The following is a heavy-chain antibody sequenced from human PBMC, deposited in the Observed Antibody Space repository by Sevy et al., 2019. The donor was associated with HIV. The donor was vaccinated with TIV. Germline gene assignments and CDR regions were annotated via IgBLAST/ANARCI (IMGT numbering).Heavy chain of an antibody. CDR2: ISSTSAYI. V-gene: IGHV3-21*01. J-gene: IGHJ4*02. CDR1: GFTVSGNY. D-gene: IGHD1-1*01. CDR3: ARAVLEISTWRSDY. Sequence: GGSLRLSCAASGFTVSGNYMSWVRQAPGKGLEWVSCISSTSAYINYADSVKGRFTISRDNAKNLLYLQMDSLRAEDTAVYYCARAVLEISTWRSDYWGQGTLVTVSS.